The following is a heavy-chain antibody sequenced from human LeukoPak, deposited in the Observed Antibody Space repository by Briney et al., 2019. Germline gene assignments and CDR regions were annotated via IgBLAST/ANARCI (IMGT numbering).Heavy chain of an antibody. D-gene: IGHD2-21*01. CDR2: ISGGST. J-gene: IGHJ4*02. CDR3: AKSYLGPFGPAPLDY. V-gene: IGHV3-23*01. CDR1: GFTFSSYA. Sequence: GGSLRLSCAASGFTFSSYAMSWVRQAPGKGLEWVSAISGGSTYYADSVKGRFTISRDNSKNTLYLQMNSLRAEDTAVYYCAKSYLGPFGPAPLDYWGQGTLVTVSS.